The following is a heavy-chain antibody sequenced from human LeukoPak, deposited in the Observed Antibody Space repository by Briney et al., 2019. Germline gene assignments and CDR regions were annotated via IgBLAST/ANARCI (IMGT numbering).Heavy chain of an antibody. CDR3: AKVPGRLHPNPNYYYYYMDV. V-gene: IGHV1-3*01. J-gene: IGHJ6*03. CDR1: GYTFTSYA. Sequence: GASVKVSCKASGYTFTSYAMHWVRQAPGQRLEWMGWINAGNGNTKYSQKFQGRVTITRDTSASTAYMELSSLRSEDTAVYYCAKVPGRLHPNPNYYYYYMDVWAKGPRSPSP. D-gene: IGHD4-11*01. CDR2: INAGNGNT.